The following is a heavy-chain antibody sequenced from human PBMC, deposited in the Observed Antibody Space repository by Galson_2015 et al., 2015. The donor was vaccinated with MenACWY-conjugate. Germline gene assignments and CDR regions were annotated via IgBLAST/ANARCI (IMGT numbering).Heavy chain of an antibody. CDR3: ARHPPGGRGMDV. CDR2: ISPGDSNT. J-gene: IGHJ6*02. CDR1: GYSFSTYR. Sequence: QSGAEVKKPGESLKISCKGSGYSFSTYRIAWVRQLPGKGLEWMGLISPGDSNTRYSPAFHGQVTISADKSISTAYLQLHSLQASDTAMYYCARHPPGGRGMDVWGQGTTVTVSS. D-gene: IGHD1-26*01. V-gene: IGHV5-51*01.